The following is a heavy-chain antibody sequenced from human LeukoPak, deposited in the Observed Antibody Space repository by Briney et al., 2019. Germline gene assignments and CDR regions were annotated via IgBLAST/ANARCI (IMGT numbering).Heavy chain of an antibody. V-gene: IGHV3-30*18. CDR3: AKDFWEMSTTDY. CDR2: ISYDGSKK. D-gene: IGHD5-24*01. CDR1: GFTFTMFS. Sequence: PGGSLRLSCAASGFTFTMFSMNWLRQAPGKGLEWVAVISYDGSKKYYGDSVKGRFTISRDNSKNTLYLQMNSLIAEDTAVYYCAKDFWEMSTTDYWGQGTLVTVSS. J-gene: IGHJ4*02.